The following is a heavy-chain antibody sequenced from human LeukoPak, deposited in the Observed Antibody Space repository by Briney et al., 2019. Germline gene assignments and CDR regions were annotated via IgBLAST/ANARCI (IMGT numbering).Heavy chain of an antibody. D-gene: IGHD3-22*01. V-gene: IGHV3-23*01. Sequence: PGGSLRLSCAVSGFTFSSYAMSWVRQAPGEGLEWVSTISGSGDSTYYADSVKGRFTISRDNSNYILYLQMNSLRAEDTAVYYCAKATGNSGYYALDYWGQGSLVTVSS. J-gene: IGHJ4*02. CDR1: GFTFSSYA. CDR3: AKATGNSGYYALDY. CDR2: ISGSGDST.